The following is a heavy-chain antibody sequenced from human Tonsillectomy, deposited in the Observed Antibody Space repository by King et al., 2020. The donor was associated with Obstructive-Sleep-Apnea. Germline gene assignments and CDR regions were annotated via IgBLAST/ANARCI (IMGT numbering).Heavy chain of an antibody. V-gene: IGHV3-23*04. J-gene: IGHJ4*02. CDR3: AKDPVEWLRLGAVEKATHFDY. CDR2: ISATGGST. Sequence: VQLVESGGGLVQPGGSLRLSCAASGFTFSSYGMSWVRQAAGKGLEWVSGISATGGSTYYADSVKGRFTISRDNSKNTLYLQMNSMRAEDTAVYYCAKDPVEWLRLGAVEKATHFDYWGQGTLVTVSS. D-gene: IGHD5-12*01. CDR1: GFTFSSYG.